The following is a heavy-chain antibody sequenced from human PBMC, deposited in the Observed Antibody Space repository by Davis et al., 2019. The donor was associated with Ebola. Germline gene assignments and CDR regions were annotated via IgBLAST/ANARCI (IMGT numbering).Heavy chain of an antibody. CDR3: AKDTSNIWFDI. D-gene: IGHD1-26*01. CDR2: LGTSADT. V-gene: IGHV3-23*01. J-gene: IGHJ3*02. Sequence: PGGSLRLSCAASGFTIIPFGMHWVRQAPGKGLEWVSTLGTSADTYYAESVKGRFTISRDNSKNTLYLQMNGLRVEDTAIYYCAKDTSNIWFDIWGQGTMVTVSS. CDR1: GFTIIPFG.